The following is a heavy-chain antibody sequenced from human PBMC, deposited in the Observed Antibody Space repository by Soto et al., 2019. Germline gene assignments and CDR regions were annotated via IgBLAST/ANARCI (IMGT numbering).Heavy chain of an antibody. CDR3: ARDSPPNSSGYYFHAMDV. CDR2: ISSSGSYF. J-gene: IGHJ6*02. V-gene: IGHV3-21*01. D-gene: IGHD3-10*01. CDR1: GFTFSAHN. Sequence: GGSLRLSCEASGFTFSAHNMNWVRQAPGKGPEWVASISSSGSYFYYTAAVKGRFTISRDNANNSLYLEMNSLRAEDAAVYYCARDSPPNSSGYYFHAMDVWGQGTTVTVSS.